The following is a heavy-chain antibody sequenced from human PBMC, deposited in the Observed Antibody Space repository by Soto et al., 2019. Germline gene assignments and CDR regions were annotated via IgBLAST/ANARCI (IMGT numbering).Heavy chain of an antibody. J-gene: IGHJ5*02. CDR2: IYYSGST. V-gene: IGHV4-39*02. CDR3: ARAVRNYDDSRSWFEP. D-gene: IGHD1-7*01. CDR1: GGSISSSSYY. Sequence: SETLSLTCTVSGGSISSSSYYWGWIRQPPGKGLEWIGSIYYSGSTYYNPSLNSRVTISVDTSKNQFSLKLSSVTAADTAVYYCARAVRNYDDSRSWFEPWGQGTLVTVSS.